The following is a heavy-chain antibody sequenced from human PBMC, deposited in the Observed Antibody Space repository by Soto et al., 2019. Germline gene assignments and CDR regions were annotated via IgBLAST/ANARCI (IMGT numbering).Heavy chain of an antibody. Sequence: QVQLQESGPGLVKPSETLSLTCTVSGGSISSYYWSWIRQPPGKGLEWIAYIYYSGSTNYNPSLKSRVTISVDTSKNQFSLKLSSVTAADTAVYYCARAWTPSWYFDLWGRGTLVTVSS. D-gene: IGHD3-3*01. CDR1: GGSISSYY. V-gene: IGHV4-59*01. CDR3: ARAWTPSWYFDL. CDR2: IYYSGST. J-gene: IGHJ2*01.